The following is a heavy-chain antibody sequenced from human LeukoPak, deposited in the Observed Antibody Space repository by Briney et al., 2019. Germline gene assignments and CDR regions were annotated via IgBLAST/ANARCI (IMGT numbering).Heavy chain of an antibody. Sequence: ASVKVSCKASGGTFSSYAISWVRQAPGQGLEWMGGIIPIFGTANYAQKFQGRVTITTDESTSTAYMELSSLRSEDTAVYYCAKYRAVANYYYTYGAVGDKGPGATVPS. D-gene: IGHD6-19*01. J-gene: IGHJ6*03. CDR3: AKYRAVANYYYTYGAV. CDR1: GGTFSSYA. V-gene: IGHV1-69*05. CDR2: IIPIFGTA.